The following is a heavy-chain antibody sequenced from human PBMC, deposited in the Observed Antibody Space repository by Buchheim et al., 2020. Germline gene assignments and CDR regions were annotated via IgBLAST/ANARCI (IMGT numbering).Heavy chain of an antibody. CDR1: GGSINSGSYY. J-gene: IGHJ5*02. CDR3: ARGGDWFDP. Sequence: QVQLQESGPGLVKPSQTLSLTCTVSGGSINSGSYYWSWIRQPAGKGLEWIGRIYTSGSTNYNPSLKSRVTISVDRSKNQFSLKLSSVTAADTAVYYCARGGDWFDPGAREP. V-gene: IGHV4-61*02. D-gene: IGHD1-26*01. CDR2: IYTSGST.